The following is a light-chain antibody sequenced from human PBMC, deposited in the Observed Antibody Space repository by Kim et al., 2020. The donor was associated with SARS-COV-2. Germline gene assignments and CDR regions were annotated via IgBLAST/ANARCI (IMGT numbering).Light chain of an antibody. CDR3: QQYQSWT. J-gene: IGKJ1*01. V-gene: IGKV1-5*03. CDR2: KAS. Sequence: DIQMTQSPSTLSASVGDRVTIICRASQSFSNNLAWYQQKPGKAPKLLIYKASSLESGVPSRFSGSGSETEFTLTISSLQPDDIATYYCQQYQSWTFGQGTKVDIK. CDR1: QSFSNN.